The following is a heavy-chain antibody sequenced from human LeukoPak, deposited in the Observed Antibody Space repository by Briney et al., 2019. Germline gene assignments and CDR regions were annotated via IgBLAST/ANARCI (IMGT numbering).Heavy chain of an antibody. V-gene: IGHV3-48*01. J-gene: IGHJ4*02. D-gene: IGHD6-19*01. CDR3: ARANGWYLRNYFDY. Sequence: PGGSLRLSCVASGFMFSSHNMNWVRQAPGKGLEWISYLSSSGSTIYYEDSVQGRFTIPRDNAKKSLYLQMDSLRAEDTAVYYCARANGWYLRNYFDYWGQGILVTVSS. CDR2: LSSSGSTI. CDR1: GFMFSSHN.